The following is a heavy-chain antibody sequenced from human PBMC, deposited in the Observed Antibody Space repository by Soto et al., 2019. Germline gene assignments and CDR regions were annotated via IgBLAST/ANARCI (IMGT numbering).Heavy chain of an antibody. Sequence: PRGSLRLSCAASGFNFSNHWMHWFRQRPAEGLVWVSRITSDGKSKAYAESVKGRFAISRDNAKNTLYLQMNGLTAEDTAVYYCARESGDWPLNWFDPWGQGTLVTVSS. CDR1: GFNFSNHW. CDR2: ITSDGKSK. CDR3: ARESGDWPLNWFDP. J-gene: IGHJ5*02. D-gene: IGHD2-21*02. V-gene: IGHV3-74*01.